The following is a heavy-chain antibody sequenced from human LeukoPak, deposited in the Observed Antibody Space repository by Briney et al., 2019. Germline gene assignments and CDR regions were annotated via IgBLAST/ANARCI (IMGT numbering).Heavy chain of an antibody. Sequence: SETLSLTCAVYGGSPSGYYWSWIRQPPGKGLEWIGEINHSGSTNYNPSLKSRVTISVDTSKNQFSLKLSSVTAADTAVYYCARARSYALKGAFDIWGQGTMVTVSS. CDR2: INHSGST. J-gene: IGHJ3*02. CDR3: ARARSYALKGAFDI. CDR1: GGSPSGYY. V-gene: IGHV4-34*01. D-gene: IGHD2-2*01.